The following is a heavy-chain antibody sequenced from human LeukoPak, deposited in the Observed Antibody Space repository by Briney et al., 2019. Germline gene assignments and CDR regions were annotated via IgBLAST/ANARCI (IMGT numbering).Heavy chain of an antibody. D-gene: IGHD6-13*01. CDR1: GGSISSGSYY. CDR3: ARGSSSDIDY. J-gene: IGHJ4*02. Sequence: PSETLSLTCTVSGGSISSGSYYWSWIWQPAGKGLEWIGRIYTSGSTNYNPSLKSRVTMSVDTSKNQFSLKLSSVTAADTAVYYCARGSSSDIDYWGQGTLVTVSS. V-gene: IGHV4-61*02. CDR2: IYTSGST.